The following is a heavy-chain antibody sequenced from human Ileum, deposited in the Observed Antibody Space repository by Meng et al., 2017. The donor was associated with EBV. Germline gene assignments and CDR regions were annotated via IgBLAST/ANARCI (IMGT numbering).Heavy chain of an antibody. V-gene: IGHV4-59*08. CDR3: ARGGWSLDY. J-gene: IGHJ4*02. CDR2: IYYSGST. Sequence: AQLQASVPGLVMPSDPLPLTCTVSGGSISSYYWSWLRQPPGKGLEWIGYIYYSGSTNYNPSLKSRVTISVDTSKNQFSLNLSSVTAADTAVYYCARGGWSLDYWGQGTLVTVSS. CDR1: GGSISSYY. D-gene: IGHD2-15*01.